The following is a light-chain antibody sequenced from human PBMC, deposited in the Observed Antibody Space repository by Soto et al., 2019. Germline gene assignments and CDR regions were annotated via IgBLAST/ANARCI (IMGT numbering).Light chain of an antibody. V-gene: IGLV2-14*03. CDR3: CSYTGNITYV. CDR1: STDVDGYYY. J-gene: IGLJ1*01. Sequence: QSALTQPASVSGSPGQSITISCTGASTDVDGYYYVSWYQQHPGKAPNLMFFDVTHRPSGVSGRFSASMSGNTASLTISVFQSEDEADYYCCSYTGNITYVFGTGTKVTV. CDR2: DVT.